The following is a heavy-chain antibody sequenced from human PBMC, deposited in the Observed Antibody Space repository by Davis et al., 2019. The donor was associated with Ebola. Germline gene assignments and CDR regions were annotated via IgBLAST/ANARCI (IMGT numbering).Heavy chain of an antibody. J-gene: IGHJ2*01. V-gene: IGHV3-11*06. D-gene: IGHD2-2*01. CDR2: ISSSSSSYI. CDR1: GFTFSDYY. CDR3: ARGRGYCTSTGCYWYFDL. Sequence: GGSLRLSCAASGFTFSDYYMSWIRQAPGKGLEWVSSISSSSSSYIYYADSVKGRFTISRDNAKNSLYLQMNSLRAEDTAVYYCARGRGYCTSTGCYWYFDLWGRGTLVTVSS.